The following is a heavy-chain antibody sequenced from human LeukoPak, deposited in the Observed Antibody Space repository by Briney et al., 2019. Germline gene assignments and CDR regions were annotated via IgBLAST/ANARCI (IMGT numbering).Heavy chain of an antibody. V-gene: IGHV3-33*08. Sequence: PGGSLRLSCAASGFPFNTYSMHWVRQAPGKGLEWVAVIWYDGSNKYYADSVKGRFTISRDNSKNTLYLQMNSLRAEDTAVYYCAREYQSSSWYRGIDYWGQGTLVTVSS. CDR1: GFPFNTYS. CDR2: IWYDGSNK. J-gene: IGHJ4*02. CDR3: AREYQSSSWYRGIDY. D-gene: IGHD6-13*01.